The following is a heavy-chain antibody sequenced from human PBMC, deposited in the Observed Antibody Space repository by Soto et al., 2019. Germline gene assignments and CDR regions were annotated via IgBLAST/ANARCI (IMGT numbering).Heavy chain of an antibody. D-gene: IGHD3-9*01. CDR2: ISAYNGNT. CDR3: ARGGSTYDILTGSYMSSAYFDY. V-gene: IGHV1-18*01. Sequence: QVQLVQSGAEVKKPGASVKVSCKASGYTFTSYGISWVRQAPGQGLEWMGWISAYNGNTNYAQKLQGRVTMTTDTSTSTAYMELRSLRSDDTAVYYCARGGSTYDILTGSYMSSAYFDYWGQGTLVTVSS. J-gene: IGHJ4*02. CDR1: GYTFTSYG.